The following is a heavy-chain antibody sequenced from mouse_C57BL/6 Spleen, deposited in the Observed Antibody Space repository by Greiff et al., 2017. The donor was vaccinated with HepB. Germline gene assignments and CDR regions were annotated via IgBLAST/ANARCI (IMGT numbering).Heavy chain of an antibody. CDR3: ARHNWDGYAMDY. V-gene: IGHV5-17*01. Sequence: EVKLMESGGGLVKPGGSLKLSCAASGFTFSDYGMHWVRQAPEKGLEWVAYISSGSSTIYYADTVKGRFTISRDNAKNTLFLQMTSLRSEDTAMYYCARHNWDGYAMDYWGQGTSVTVSS. CDR2: ISSGSSTI. CDR1: GFTFSDYG. D-gene: IGHD4-1*02. J-gene: IGHJ4*01.